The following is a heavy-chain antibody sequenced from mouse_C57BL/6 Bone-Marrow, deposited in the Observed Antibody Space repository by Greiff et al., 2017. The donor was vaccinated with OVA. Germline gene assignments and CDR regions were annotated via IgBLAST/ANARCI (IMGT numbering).Heavy chain of an antibody. Sequence: EVKLQESEGGLVQPGSSMKLSCTASGFTFSDYYMAWVRQVPEKGLEWVANINYDGSSTYYLDSLKSRFIISRDNAKNILYLQMSSLKSEDTATYYCASYDGYLGWFAYWGQGTLVTVSA. D-gene: IGHD2-3*01. CDR3: ASYDGYLGWFAY. CDR2: INYDGSST. J-gene: IGHJ3*01. V-gene: IGHV5-16*01. CDR1: GFTFSDYY.